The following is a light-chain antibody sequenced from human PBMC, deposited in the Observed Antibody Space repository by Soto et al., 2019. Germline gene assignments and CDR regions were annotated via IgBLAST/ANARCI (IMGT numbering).Light chain of an antibody. CDR3: QQYGSSPRLT. J-gene: IGKJ4*01. V-gene: IGKV3-20*01. CDR1: QSVSSSY. CDR2: GAS. Sequence: EIGWTQSPGTLSLSQGERATLSCRASQSVSSSYLAWYQQKPGQAPRLLIYGASSRATGIPDRFSGSGSGTDFTLTISRLEPEDFAVYYCQQYGSSPRLTFGGGTKVDIK.